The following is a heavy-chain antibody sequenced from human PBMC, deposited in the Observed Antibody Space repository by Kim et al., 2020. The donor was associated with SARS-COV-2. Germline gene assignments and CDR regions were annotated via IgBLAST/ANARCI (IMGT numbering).Heavy chain of an antibody. CDR3: ARDRPGGYSSGWYDAFDI. Sequence: QGRVTITRDTSASTAYMELSSLGSEDTAVYYCARDRPGGYSSGWYDAFDIWGQGTMVTVSS. J-gene: IGHJ3*02. V-gene: IGHV1-3*01. D-gene: IGHD6-19*01.